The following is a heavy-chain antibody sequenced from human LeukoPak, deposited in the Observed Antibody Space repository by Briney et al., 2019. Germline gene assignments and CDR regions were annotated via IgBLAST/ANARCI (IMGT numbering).Heavy chain of an antibody. J-gene: IGHJ4*02. CDR1: GFTFSNYW. CDR3: ARDKVTY. CDR2: INKDGSEI. Sequence: PGGSLRLSCAASGFTFSNYWMSWVRQAPGKGPEWVAHINKDGSEIYYVDSVKGRFTISRDNAKSSLSLQMNSLRVEDTAVYYCARDKVTYWGQGILVAVSS. V-gene: IGHV3-7*01.